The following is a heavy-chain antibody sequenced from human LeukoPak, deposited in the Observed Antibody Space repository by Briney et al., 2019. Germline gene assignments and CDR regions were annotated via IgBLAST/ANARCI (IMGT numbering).Heavy chain of an antibody. D-gene: IGHD5-18*01. V-gene: IGHV3-73*01. CDR2: IRSKANSYAT. J-gene: IGHJ4*02. Sequence: GGSLRLSCAASGFTFSGSAMHWVRQASGKGLEWVGRIRSKANSYATAYAASVKGRFTISRENAKNSLYLQMNSLRAGDTAVYYCARADLRGYSLDYWGQGTLVTVSS. CDR1: GFTFSGSA. CDR3: ARADLRGYSLDY.